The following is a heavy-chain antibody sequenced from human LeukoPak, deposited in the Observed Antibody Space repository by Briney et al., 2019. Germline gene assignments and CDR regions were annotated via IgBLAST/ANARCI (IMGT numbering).Heavy chain of an antibody. CDR3: ARDDDYDDHNTFDM. CDR2: VWYDGSKT. Sequence: GRSLRLSCAASGFTFSSYAMHWVRQAPGKGLEWVAVVWYDGSKTYSADSVTGRFTISRDNSKNTLYLEMNTLRAEDTAVYYCARDDDYDDHNTFDMWGHGTMVTVSS. J-gene: IGHJ3*02. V-gene: IGHV3-33*01. CDR1: GFTFSSYA. D-gene: IGHD4-17*01.